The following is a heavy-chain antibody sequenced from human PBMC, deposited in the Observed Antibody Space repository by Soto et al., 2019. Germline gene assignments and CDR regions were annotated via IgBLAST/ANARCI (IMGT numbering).Heavy chain of an antibody. Sequence: QVQLVQSGAEVKKPGASVKVSCKASGYTFTSYDINWVRQATGQGLEWMGWMNPNSGNTGYAQKFQGRVTMTRSNSVSTAYMDLTGLRSEDTAVYYCTRGHNYYDSSGYYGDWGQGTLVTVSS. CDR3: TRGHNYYDSSGYYGD. CDR1: GYTFTSYD. V-gene: IGHV1-8*01. D-gene: IGHD3-22*01. J-gene: IGHJ4*02. CDR2: MNPNSGNT.